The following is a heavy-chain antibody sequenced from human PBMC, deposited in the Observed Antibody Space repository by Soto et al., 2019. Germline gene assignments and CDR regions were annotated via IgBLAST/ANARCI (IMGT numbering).Heavy chain of an antibody. Sequence: ASVKVSCKASGYTFTSYGISCVRQAPGQVLEWMGWISAYNGNTNYAQKLQGRVTMTTDTSTSTAYMELRSLRPDDTAVYYCARVDFWSGYYMAWFDPWGQGTLVTVSS. V-gene: IGHV1-18*04. CDR2: ISAYNGNT. D-gene: IGHD3-3*01. J-gene: IGHJ5*02. CDR3: ARVDFWSGYYMAWFDP. CDR1: GYTFTSYG.